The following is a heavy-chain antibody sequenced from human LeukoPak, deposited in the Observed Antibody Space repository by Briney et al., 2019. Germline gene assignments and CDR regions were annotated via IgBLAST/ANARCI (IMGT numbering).Heavy chain of an antibody. D-gene: IGHD6-13*01. CDR1: GFTFSSYA. V-gene: IGHV3-64D*09. Sequence: GGSLRLSCSVSGFTFSSYAMHWVRQAPGKGLEYVSAITSNGGRTSYADSVKGRFTISRDNSKNTLYLQMSSLTAEDTAVYYCVRVTAAGKGFNYWGQGTLVTVSS. CDR3: VRVTAAGKGFNY. J-gene: IGHJ4*02. CDR2: ITSNGGRT.